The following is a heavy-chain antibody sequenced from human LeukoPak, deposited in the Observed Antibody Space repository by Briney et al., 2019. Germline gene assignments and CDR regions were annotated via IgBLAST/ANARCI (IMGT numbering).Heavy chain of an antibody. Sequence: GGSLRLSCAASGFTFSRYGMHWVRQAPGRGLESVSLISYDGVTKYYADTVKGRFTISRDNSKNTLYVQMNSLRAEDTAVYYCAKDRGSSSSAYGMDVWGQGTTVTVSS. J-gene: IGHJ6*02. CDR1: GFTFSRYG. D-gene: IGHD6-13*01. CDR3: AKDRGSSSSAYGMDV. CDR2: ISYDGVTK. V-gene: IGHV3-30*18.